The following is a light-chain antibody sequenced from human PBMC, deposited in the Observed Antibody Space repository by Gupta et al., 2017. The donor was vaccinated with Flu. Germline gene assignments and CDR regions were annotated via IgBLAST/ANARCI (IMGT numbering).Light chain of an antibody. CDR1: SGSVSTGYT. Sequence: QTVVDQEPSLSVSPGGTVTLTCGLSSGSVSTGYTPSWYQQIPGQAPRTLIYSTNSRSSGVPDRFSGSILGSKAALTITGAQAEDESDYYCALYMGSGISVFGGGTKLTVL. J-gene: IGLJ2*01. CDR3: ALYMGSGISV. CDR2: STN. V-gene: IGLV8-61*01.